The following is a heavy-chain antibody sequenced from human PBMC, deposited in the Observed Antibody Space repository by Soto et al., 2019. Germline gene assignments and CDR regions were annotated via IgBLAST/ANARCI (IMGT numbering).Heavy chain of an antibody. V-gene: IGHV3-23*01. J-gene: IGHJ4*02. CDR1: GFTFSSYA. D-gene: IGHD1-26*01. CDR3: AKDREIVGATTKDY. CDR2: ISGSGGST. Sequence: PGGSLRLSCAASGFTFSSYAMSWVRQAPEKGLEWVSAISGSGGSTYYADSVKGRFTISRDNSKNTLYLQMNSLRAEDTAVYYCAKDREIVGATTKDYWGQGTLVTVSS.